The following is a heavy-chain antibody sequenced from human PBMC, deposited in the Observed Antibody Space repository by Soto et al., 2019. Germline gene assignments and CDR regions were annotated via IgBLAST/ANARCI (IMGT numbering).Heavy chain of an antibody. Sequence: TSETLSLTCAVSGYSISSGYYWGWIRQPPGKGLEWIGSIYHSGSTYYNPSLKSRVTISVDTSKNQFSLKLSSVTAADTAVYYCARTYYYDSSGFDWGQGTLVTVSS. CDR2: IYHSGST. V-gene: IGHV4-38-2*01. CDR1: GYSISSGYY. J-gene: IGHJ4*02. D-gene: IGHD3-22*01. CDR3: ARTYYYDSSGFD.